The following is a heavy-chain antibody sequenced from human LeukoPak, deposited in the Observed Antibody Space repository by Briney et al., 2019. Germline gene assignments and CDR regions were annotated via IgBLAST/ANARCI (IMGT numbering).Heavy chain of an antibody. CDR1: GGSISSETYY. V-gene: IGHV4-61*02. CDR3: ARGGRGFDP. Sequence: SETLSLTCTVSGGSISSETYYWTWVRQPAGKGLEWIGRIYSSGSTSYNPSLKSRVTISVDTSKNQFSLELNSVTASDTAVYYCARGGRGFDPWGQGTLVTVSS. J-gene: IGHJ5*02. CDR2: IYSSGST.